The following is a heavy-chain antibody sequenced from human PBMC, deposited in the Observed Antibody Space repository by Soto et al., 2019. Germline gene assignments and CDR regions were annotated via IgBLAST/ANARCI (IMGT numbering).Heavy chain of an antibody. D-gene: IGHD4-17*01. CDR2: IDPSDSYT. CDR3: ARLGPYGDYGDYYYGMDV. V-gene: IGHV5-10-1*01. CDR1: GYSFTSYW. Sequence: GESLKISCKGSGYSFTSYWISWVRQMPGKGLEWMGRIDPSDSYTNYSPSFQGHVTISADKSISTAYLQWSSLKASDTAMYYCARLGPYGDYGDYYYGMDVWGQGTTVTSP. J-gene: IGHJ6*02.